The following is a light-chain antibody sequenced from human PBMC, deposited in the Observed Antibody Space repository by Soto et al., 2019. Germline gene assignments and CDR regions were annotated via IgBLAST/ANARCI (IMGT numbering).Light chain of an antibody. CDR3: HQLNSYPQT. V-gene: IGKV1-9*01. CDR2: AAS. CDR1: QGINTY. Sequence: DIQLTQSPSFLSASVGDRVTITCRASQGINTYLAWYQQKPGTAPNLLIYAASTLQSGVPSRFSGSGSGTEFTLTISSLQPDDFATYYCHQLNSYPQTFVPGTKVDIK. J-gene: IGKJ3*01.